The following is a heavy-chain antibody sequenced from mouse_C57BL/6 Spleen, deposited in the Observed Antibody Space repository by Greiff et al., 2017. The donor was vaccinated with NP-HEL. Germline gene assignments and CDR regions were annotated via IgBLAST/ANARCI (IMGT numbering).Heavy chain of an antibody. D-gene: IGHD4-1*01. Sequence: EVKLMESGPVLVKPGASVKMSCKASGYTFTDYYMNWVKQSHGKSLEWIGVIYPYNGGTSYNQKFKGKATLTVDKASSTAYMQLSSLTSEDSAVYYCARELSLYAMDDWGQGTSVTVAS. CDR1: GYTFTDYY. CDR2: IYPYNGGT. V-gene: IGHV1-19*01. J-gene: IGHJ4*01. CDR3: ARELSLYAMDD.